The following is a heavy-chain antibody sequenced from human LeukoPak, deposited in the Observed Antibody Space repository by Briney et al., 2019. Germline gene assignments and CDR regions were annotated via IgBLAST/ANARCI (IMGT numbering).Heavy chain of an antibody. CDR2: INTDGSTT. CDR3: AREFRLWKTFDM. D-gene: IGHD2-21*01. J-gene: IGHJ3*02. V-gene: IGHV3-74*01. Sequence: HAGGSLRLSCAASGFTFSSYWMNWVRQAPGKGLVWVSHINTDGSTTTYADSVKGRFTISRDNAKNTLYLQMNSLRAEDTAVYYCAREFRLWKTFDMWGQGTVVTVSS. CDR1: GFTFSSYW.